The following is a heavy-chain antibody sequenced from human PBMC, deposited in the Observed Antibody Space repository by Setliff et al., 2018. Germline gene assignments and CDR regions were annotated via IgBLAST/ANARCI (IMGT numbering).Heavy chain of an antibody. Sequence: SETLSLTCSVSGGSIRSSTYYWGWVRQPPGKGLEWIASIYSSGNTYYNPSLKSRVTISVDTSKNQFSLKLSSVTAADTAVYFCARGDGATVPFFDYWGQGTLVTVSS. CDR2: IYSSGNT. CDR1: GGSIRSSTYY. CDR3: ARGDGATVPFFDY. D-gene: IGHD4-17*01. J-gene: IGHJ4*02. V-gene: IGHV4-39*01.